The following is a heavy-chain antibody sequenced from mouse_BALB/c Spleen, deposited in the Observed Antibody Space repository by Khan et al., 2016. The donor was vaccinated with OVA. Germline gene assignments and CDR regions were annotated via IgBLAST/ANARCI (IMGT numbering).Heavy chain of an antibody. V-gene: IGHV5-17*02. CDR3: ARNYGYYFDY. CDR1: GFTFSSFG. CDR2: ISSGSSTI. D-gene: IGHD1-2*01. J-gene: IGHJ2*01. Sequence: ELVESGGGLVQPGGSRKFSCAASGFTFSSFGMHWVRQAPEKGLEWVAYISSGSSTIYYADTVKGRFTISRDNPKNTLFLQMTSLRSEDTAMYYCARNYGYYFDYWGQGTTLTVSS.